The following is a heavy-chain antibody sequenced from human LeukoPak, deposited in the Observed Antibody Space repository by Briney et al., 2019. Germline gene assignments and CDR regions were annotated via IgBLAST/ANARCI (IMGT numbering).Heavy chain of an antibody. D-gene: IGHD3-22*01. V-gene: IGHV3-9*01. Sequence: TGGSLRLSCAASGFTFDDYAMHWVRQAPGKGLEWVSGISWNSGSIGYADSVKGRFTISRDNAKNSLYLQMNSLRAEDTALYYCAKEYYYDSSGLDYWGQGTLVTVSS. CDR1: GFTFDDYA. J-gene: IGHJ4*02. CDR2: ISWNSGSI. CDR3: AKEYYYDSSGLDY.